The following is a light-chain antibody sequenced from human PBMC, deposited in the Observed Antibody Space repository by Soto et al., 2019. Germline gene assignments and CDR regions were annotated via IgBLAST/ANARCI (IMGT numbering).Light chain of an antibody. CDR3: QSYDSSLSDSI. V-gene: IGLV1-40*01. J-gene: IGLJ2*01. Sequence: QSVLTQPPSVSGAPGQRVTISCTGSSSNIGTGYDVHWYQQLPGTAPKLLIYGNNNRPSGVPDRFSGSKSGTSASLAITGLQAEDEADYYCQSYDSSLSDSIFGGGTKLTVL. CDR2: GNN. CDR1: SSNIGTGYD.